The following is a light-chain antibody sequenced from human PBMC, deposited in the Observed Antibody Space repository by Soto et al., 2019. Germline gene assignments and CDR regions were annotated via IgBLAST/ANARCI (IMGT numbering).Light chain of an antibody. CDR3: QQYYSYPYT. CDR2: DAS. J-gene: IGKJ2*01. V-gene: IGKV1-5*01. Sequence: DIQMTQSPSTLSASVGDRVTITCRASQSISSWLAWYQQKPGKAPKVLSYDASSLESGVPSRFSGSGSGTEFTLTISSLQPDDFATYYCQQYYSYPYTFGQGTNLEIK. CDR1: QSISSW.